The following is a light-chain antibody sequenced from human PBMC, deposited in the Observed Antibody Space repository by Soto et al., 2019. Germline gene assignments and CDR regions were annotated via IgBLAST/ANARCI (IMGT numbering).Light chain of an antibody. Sequence: EIVMTEAPATLSVSPGESATLSCRPSQSVSSKLAWYQQKTGQAPRLLIYGASTRATGIPARFSGSGSGTESTLTISSLQSEDFAVYFCQQYNNWPPTWTFGQGTKVDIK. CDR3: QQYNNWPPTWT. CDR1: QSVSSK. V-gene: IGKV3-15*01. J-gene: IGKJ1*01. CDR2: GAS.